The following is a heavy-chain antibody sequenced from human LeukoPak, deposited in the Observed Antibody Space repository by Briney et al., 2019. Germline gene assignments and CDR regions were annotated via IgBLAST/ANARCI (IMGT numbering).Heavy chain of an antibody. CDR3: AKGGADFWSGYSWFDP. V-gene: IGHV3-23*01. CDR2: ISGSGGST. CDR1: GFTFSSYA. Sequence: GGSLRLSCAASGFTFSSYAMSWVRQAPGKGLEWVSAISGSGGSTYYADSVKGRFTISRGNSKNTLYVQMNSLRAEDTAVYYCAKGGADFWSGYSWFDPWGQGTLVTVSS. J-gene: IGHJ5*02. D-gene: IGHD3-3*01.